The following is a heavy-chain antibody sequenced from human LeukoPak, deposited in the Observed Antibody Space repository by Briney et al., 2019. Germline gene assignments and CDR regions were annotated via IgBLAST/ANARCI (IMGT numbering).Heavy chain of an antibody. Sequence: PGGSLRLSCAASGFTFSSYAMNWARQAPGKGLEWVSTITGSGGDTYYADSVKGRFTISRDNSKNTLYLRMNSLRAEDTAIYYCAKDPYVGGGYHFDSWGQGSLVTVS. V-gene: IGHV3-23*01. CDR1: GFTFSSYA. J-gene: IGHJ4*02. CDR2: ITGSGGDT. CDR3: AKDPYVGGGYHFDS. D-gene: IGHD3-22*01.